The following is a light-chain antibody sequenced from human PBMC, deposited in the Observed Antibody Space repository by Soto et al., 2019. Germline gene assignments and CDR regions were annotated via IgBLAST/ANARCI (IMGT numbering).Light chain of an antibody. CDR2: ANK. J-gene: IGLJ1*01. V-gene: IGLV1-40*01. CDR3: QSYDSSLSGFYV. Sequence: QSVLTQPPSVSGAPGQSVTISCTGSSSNIGAGFVVNWYQQVPGTAPKPLIYANKNRPSGVPDRFSGSRSGTSASLAITGLQAKDEADYYCQSYDSSLSGFYVFGTGTKVTVL. CDR1: SSNIGAGFV.